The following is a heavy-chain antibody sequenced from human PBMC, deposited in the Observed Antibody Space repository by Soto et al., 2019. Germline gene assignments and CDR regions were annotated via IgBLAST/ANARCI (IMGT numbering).Heavy chain of an antibody. V-gene: IGHV4-34*01. CDR3: ARGYGSGSYRVYYYYYYGMDV. Sequence: SETLSLTCAVYGGSFSGYYWSWIRQPPGKGLEWIGEINHSGSTNYNPSLKSRVTISVDTSKNQFSLKLSSVTAADTAVYYCARGYGSGSYRVYYYYYYGMDVWGQGTTVT. CDR2: INHSGST. D-gene: IGHD3-10*01. CDR1: GGSFSGYY. J-gene: IGHJ6*02.